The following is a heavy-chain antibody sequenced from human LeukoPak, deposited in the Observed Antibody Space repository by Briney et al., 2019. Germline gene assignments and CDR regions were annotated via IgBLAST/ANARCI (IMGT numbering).Heavy chain of an antibody. CDR2: INPNSGGT. CDR3: ARDRESSNQNSGSFSSDY. J-gene: IGHJ4*02. D-gene: IGHD1-26*01. CDR1: GYTFTGYY. Sequence: GASVKVSCKASGYTFTGYYMHWVRQAPGQGLEWMGWINPNSGGTNYAQKFQGRVTMTRDTSISTAYMELSRLRSDDTAVYYCARDRESSNQNSGSFSSDYWGQGTLVTVSS. V-gene: IGHV1-2*02.